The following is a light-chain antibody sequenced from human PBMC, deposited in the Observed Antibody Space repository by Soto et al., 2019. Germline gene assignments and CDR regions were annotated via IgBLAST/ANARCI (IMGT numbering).Light chain of an antibody. Sequence: DIQMTQSPSTLSANVGDTVTITCRASQGVSRWLNWYQQKPGRAPRLLIYEASNLESGVPSRFSGSGSGTEFILTISSLQSSDSATYYCQQFNSKVWTFGQGTKVEI. CDR2: EAS. CDR3: QQFNSKVWT. J-gene: IGKJ1*01. V-gene: IGKV1-5*01. CDR1: QGVSRW.